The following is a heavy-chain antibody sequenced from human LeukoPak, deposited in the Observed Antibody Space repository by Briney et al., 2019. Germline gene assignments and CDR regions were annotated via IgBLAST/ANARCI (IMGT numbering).Heavy chain of an antibody. CDR3: ARDFEISSG. CDR1: GFTFSAYS. D-gene: IGHD6-19*01. J-gene: IGHJ4*02. CDR2: IKQDESEK. Sequence: GGSLRLSCAVSGFTFSAYSMSWVGQAPGKGLERVANIKQDESEKYYVYYVKGRFTISRDNAKNSLYLQMNSLRAEDTAVYYCARDFEISSGWGQGTLVTVSS. V-gene: IGHV3-7*01.